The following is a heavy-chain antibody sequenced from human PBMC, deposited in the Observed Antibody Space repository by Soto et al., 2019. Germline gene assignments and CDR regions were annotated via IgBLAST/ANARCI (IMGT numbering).Heavy chain of an antibody. D-gene: IGHD2-2*01. Sequence: GGSLRLSCAASGFTFSSYAMSWVRQAPGKGLEWVSAMSGSGGSIYYADSVKGRFTISRDNAKNSLYLQMNSLRAEDTAVYYCAGYCSSSSCSPYNWFDPWGQGTLVTVSS. CDR3: AGYCSSSSCSPYNWFDP. CDR2: MSGSGGSI. J-gene: IGHJ5*02. V-gene: IGHV3-23*01. CDR1: GFTFSSYA.